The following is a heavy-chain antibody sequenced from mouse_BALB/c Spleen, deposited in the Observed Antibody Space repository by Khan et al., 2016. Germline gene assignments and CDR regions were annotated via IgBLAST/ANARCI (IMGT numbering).Heavy chain of an antibody. CDR2: INTNTGET. V-gene: IGHV9-3-1*01. CDR1: GYTFTNFG. J-gene: IGHJ2*01. Sequence: QIQLVQSGPELKKPGETVKISCKASGYTFTNFGINWVRQAPGKGLEWMDWINTNTGETTYADDFKGRFAFSLETSASTAYLQINNLKNEDTATYFCATGITTVIVTRMHYWGQGTTLTVSS. D-gene: IGHD1-1*01. CDR3: ATGITTVIVTRMHY.